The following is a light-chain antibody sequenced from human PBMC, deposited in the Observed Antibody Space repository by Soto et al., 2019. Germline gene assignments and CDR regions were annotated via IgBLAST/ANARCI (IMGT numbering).Light chain of an antibody. CDR3: SSYSFTTSLYV. V-gene: IGLV2-14*01. Sequence: QSVLTQPASVSGSPGQSITISCTGTSSDVGGYNYVSWYQHHPGKAPKLMIYEVSNRPSGVSNRFSGSKSGNTASLTISGLQAEDEADYHCSSYSFTTSLYVFGTGTKLTVL. CDR2: EVS. J-gene: IGLJ1*01. CDR1: SSDVGGYNY.